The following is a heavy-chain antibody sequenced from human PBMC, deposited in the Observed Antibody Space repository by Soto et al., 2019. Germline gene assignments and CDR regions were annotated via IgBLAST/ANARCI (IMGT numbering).Heavy chain of an antibody. CDR3: ARHPERIAEIGWFDP. V-gene: IGHV3-48*01. CDR2: ISSSSSTI. Sequence: EVQLVESGGGLVQPGGSLSLTCAASGFTFSSYSMNWVRQAPGKGLEWVSYISSSSSTIYYADSVKGRFTISRDNAKNSLYLQMNSLRAEDTAVYYCARHPERIAEIGWFDPWGQGTLVTVSS. D-gene: IGHD6-13*01. J-gene: IGHJ5*02. CDR1: GFTFSSYS.